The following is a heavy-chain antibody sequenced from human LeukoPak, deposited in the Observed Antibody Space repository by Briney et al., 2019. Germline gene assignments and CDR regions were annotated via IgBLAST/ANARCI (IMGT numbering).Heavy chain of an antibody. V-gene: IGHV3-23*01. D-gene: IGHD3-3*01. J-gene: IGHJ4*02. Sequence: PGGSLRLSCAASGFTVSSNYMSWVRQAPGKGLEWVSAISGSGGSTYYADSVKGRFTISRDNSKNTLYLQMNSLRAEDTAVYYCAKAAYYDFWSGYYWGQGTLVTVSS. CDR2: ISGSGGST. CDR3: AKAAYYDFWSGYY. CDR1: GFTVSSNY.